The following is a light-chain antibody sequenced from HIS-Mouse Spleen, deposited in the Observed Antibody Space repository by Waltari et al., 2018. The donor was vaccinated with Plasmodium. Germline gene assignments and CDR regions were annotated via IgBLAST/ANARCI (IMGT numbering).Light chain of an antibody. CDR1: QIVSSY. V-gene: IGKV3-11*01. Sequence: EIVLTQSPATLSLSPGERATLSCRASQIVSSYVAWYQQKPGQAPRLLIYDASNRATGSPARFSGSGSGTDFTLTISSLEPEDFAVYDCQQRSNWPITFGQGTRLEIK. CDR2: DAS. CDR3: QQRSNWPIT. J-gene: IGKJ5*01.